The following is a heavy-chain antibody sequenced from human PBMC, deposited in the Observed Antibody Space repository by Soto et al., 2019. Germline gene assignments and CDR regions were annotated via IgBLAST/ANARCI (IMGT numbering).Heavy chain of an antibody. J-gene: IGHJ5*01. V-gene: IGHV4-59*01. D-gene: IGHD3-9*01. CDR1: GGSISGYY. CDR2: IYYSGST. Sequence: PSETLSLTCTVSGGSISGYYWSWFRQPPGKGLEWIGYIYYSGSTNYNPSLKSRVTISIDTSKNQFSLKLTSVTAADTAMYYWARNDYYILTGSFGGLDSWGQGTLVTVSS. CDR3: ARNDYYILTGSFGGLDS.